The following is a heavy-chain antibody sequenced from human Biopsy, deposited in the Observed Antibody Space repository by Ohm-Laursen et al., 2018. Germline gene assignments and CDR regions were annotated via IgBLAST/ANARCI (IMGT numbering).Heavy chain of an antibody. D-gene: IGHD3-22*01. CDR2: IFYRGST. CDR3: ARDYDTSGYYYVS. CDR1: GGSISNNNYY. V-gene: IGHV4-39*01. Sequence: TLSFTWTVSGGSISNNNYYWGWLRQPPGKGLERIGSIFYRGSTHSKPSLKSRENISADTSKNQLSLKLNSVTAADTAVYYCARDYDTSGYYYVSWGQGTLVTVSS. J-gene: IGHJ5*02.